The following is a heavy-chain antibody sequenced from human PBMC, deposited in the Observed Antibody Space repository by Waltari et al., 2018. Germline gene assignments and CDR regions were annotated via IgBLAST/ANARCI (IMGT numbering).Heavy chain of an antibody. Sequence: QVQLVASGGGVVQPGRSLRLSCAASGFTFSSYGIHWVRQAPGKGLEWVAVIWYDGSNKYYADSVKGRFTISRDNSKNTLYLQMNSLRAEDTAVYYCARDSYYGSGRHYGMDVWGQGTTVTVSS. CDR2: IWYDGSNK. CDR3: ARDSYYGSGRHYGMDV. J-gene: IGHJ6*02. CDR1: GFTFSSYG. V-gene: IGHV3-33*01. D-gene: IGHD3-10*01.